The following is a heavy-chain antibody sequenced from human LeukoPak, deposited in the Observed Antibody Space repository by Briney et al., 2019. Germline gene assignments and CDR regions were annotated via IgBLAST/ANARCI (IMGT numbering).Heavy chain of an antibody. CDR3: ARGGYDFSSGYYPSR. CDR2: INPSAGST. J-gene: IGHJ4*02. Sequence: GASVTVSCKASGYTFTTYYMNWVRQAPGQGLEWMGIINPSAGSTSYAQKFQGRVTMTRDTSTSTVYMELSSLRSEDTAVYYCARGGYDFSSGYYPSRWGQGTLVTVSS. V-gene: IGHV1-46*01. D-gene: IGHD3-3*01. CDR1: GYTFTTYY.